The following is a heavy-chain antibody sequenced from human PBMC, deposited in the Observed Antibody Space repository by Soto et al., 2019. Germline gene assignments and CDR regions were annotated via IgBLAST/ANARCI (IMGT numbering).Heavy chain of an antibody. CDR3: ARARLRYFDWSPFYYGMDV. CDR2: INHSGST. V-gene: IGHV4-34*01. J-gene: IGHJ6*02. D-gene: IGHD3-9*01. Sequence: SETLSLTCAVYGGCFRGYYWSWIRQPPGKGLEWIGEINHSGSTNYNPSLKSRVTISVDTSKNQFSRKQSYVNAAEKAVYYCARARLRYFDWSPFYYGMDVWGQGTTVTVS. CDR1: GGCFRGYY.